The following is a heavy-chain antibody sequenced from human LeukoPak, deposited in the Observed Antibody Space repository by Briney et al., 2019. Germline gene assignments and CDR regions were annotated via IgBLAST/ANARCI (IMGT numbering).Heavy chain of an antibody. Sequence: SETLSLTCTVSGGSVSSGSYYWSWIRQPPGKGLEWIGYIYYSGSTNYNPSLKSRVIISIDTSKNQFSLKVTSLTAADTAVYYCATNKDWAEADWSQGTLVIVSS. J-gene: IGHJ4*02. CDR3: ATNKDWAEAD. CDR1: GGSVSSGSYY. V-gene: IGHV4-61*01. D-gene: IGHD3/OR15-3a*01. CDR2: IYYSGST.